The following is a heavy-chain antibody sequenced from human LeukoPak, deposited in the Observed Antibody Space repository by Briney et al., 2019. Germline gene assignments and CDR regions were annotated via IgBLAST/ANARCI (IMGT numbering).Heavy chain of an antibody. J-gene: IGHJ4*02. CDR2: INHSGST. Sequence: SETLYLTCAVYGGSFSGYYWSWIRQPPGKGLEWIGEINHSGSTNYNPSLKSRVTISVDTSKNQFSLKLSSVTAADTAVYYCARWDRYSSGWSQPFDYWGQGTLVTVSS. D-gene: IGHD6-19*01. CDR1: GGSFSGYY. CDR3: ARWDRYSSGWSQPFDY. V-gene: IGHV4-34*01.